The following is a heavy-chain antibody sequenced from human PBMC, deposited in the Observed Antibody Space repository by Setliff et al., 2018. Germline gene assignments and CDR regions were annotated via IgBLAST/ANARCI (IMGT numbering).Heavy chain of an antibody. V-gene: IGHV1-3*01. CDR3: ARDDDDFYSGYPYMDV. D-gene: IGHD3-3*01. J-gene: IGHJ6*03. CDR1: GYTFTSYA. CDR2: INRGSGDT. Sequence: ASVKVSCKASGYTFTSYAIHWVRQAPGQRLEWMGWINRGSGDTKYSRKFQGRVTITRDTSASTAYMELSRLTYEDTAVYYCARDDDDFYSGYPYMDVWGKGTTVTVSS.